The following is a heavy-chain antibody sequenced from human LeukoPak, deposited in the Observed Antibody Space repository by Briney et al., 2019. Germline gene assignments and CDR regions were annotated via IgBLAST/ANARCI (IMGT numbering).Heavy chain of an antibody. J-gene: IGHJ5*02. CDR2: IYHSGST. CDR3: ARGGVLDP. V-gene: IGHV4-38-2*01. CDR1: GYSISSGYY. Sequence: SETLSLTCAVSGYSISSGYYWGWIRQPPGKGLEWIGSIYHSGSTNYNPSLKSRVTISVDTSKNQFSLKLSSVTAADTAVYYCARGGVLDPWGQGTLVTVSS.